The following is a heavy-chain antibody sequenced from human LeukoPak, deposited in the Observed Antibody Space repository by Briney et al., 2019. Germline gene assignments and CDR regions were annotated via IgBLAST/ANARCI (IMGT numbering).Heavy chain of an antibody. J-gene: IGHJ4*02. Sequence: PGGSLRLSCAASGFTFSSYGMHWVRQAPGKGLEWVAVIWYDGSNKYYADSVKGRFTISRDNSKNTLYLQMNSLRAEDTAVYYCARCGEQWLVKSLFDYWGQGTLVTVSS. CDR2: IWYDGSNK. CDR1: GFTFSSYG. D-gene: IGHD6-19*01. CDR3: ARCGEQWLVKSLFDY. V-gene: IGHV3-33*01.